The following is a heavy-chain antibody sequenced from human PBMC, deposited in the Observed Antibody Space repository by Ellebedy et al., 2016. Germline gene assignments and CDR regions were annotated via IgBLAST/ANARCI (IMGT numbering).Heavy chain of an antibody. CDR2: IYYSGST. J-gene: IGHJ4*02. CDR3: ARDRWNHDY. Sequence: SETLSLXXTVSGGSISSSSYYWGWIRQPPGKGLEWIGSIYYSGSTYYNPSLKSRVTISVDTSKNQFSLKLSSVTAADTAVYYCARDRWNHDYWGQGTLVTVSS. CDR1: GGSISSSSYY. V-gene: IGHV4-39*07. D-gene: IGHD1-1*01.